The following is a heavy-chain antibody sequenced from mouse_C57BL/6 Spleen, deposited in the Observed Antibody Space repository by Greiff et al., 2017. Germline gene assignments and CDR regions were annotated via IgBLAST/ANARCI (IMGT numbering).Heavy chain of an antibody. Sequence: QVQLQQPGAELVMPGASVKLSCKASGYTFTSYWMHWVKQRPGQGLEWIGEIDPSDSYTNYNQKFKGKSTLTVDKSSSTAYMQLSSLTSEDSAVYDCSSDDGYRYAMDYWGQGTSVTVSS. CDR3: SSDDGYRYAMDY. CDR2: IDPSDSYT. D-gene: IGHD2-3*01. CDR1: GYTFTSYW. V-gene: IGHV1-69*01. J-gene: IGHJ4*01.